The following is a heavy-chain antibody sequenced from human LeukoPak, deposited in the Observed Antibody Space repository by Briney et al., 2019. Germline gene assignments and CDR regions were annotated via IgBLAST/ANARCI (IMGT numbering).Heavy chain of an antibody. D-gene: IGHD1-26*01. CDR1: GYTFTSCD. V-gene: IGHV1-8*03. J-gene: IGHJ4*02. CDR3: ARGSRRRIVGATSYYFDY. Sequence: ASVKVSCKASGYTFTSCDINWVRQATGQGLEWMGWMNPNSGNTGYAQKFQGRVTITRNTSISTAYMELSSLRSEDTAVYYCARGSRRRIVGATSYYFDYWGQGTLVTVSS. CDR2: MNPNSGNT.